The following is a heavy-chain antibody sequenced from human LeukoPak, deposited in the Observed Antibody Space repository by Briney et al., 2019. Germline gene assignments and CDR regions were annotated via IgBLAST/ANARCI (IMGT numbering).Heavy chain of an antibody. J-gene: IGHJ1*01. CDR3: ARDHNGYSSGPQYFQH. CDR2: IYYSGT. Sequence: SETLSLTCTVSDGSISSYYWSWIRHPPGKGLEWIGYIYYSGTNYNPSLKSRVTISVDTSKNQFSLKLSSVTAADTAVYYCARDHNGYSSGPQYFQHWGQGTLVTVSS. D-gene: IGHD6-19*01. CDR1: DGSISSYY. V-gene: IGHV4-59*13.